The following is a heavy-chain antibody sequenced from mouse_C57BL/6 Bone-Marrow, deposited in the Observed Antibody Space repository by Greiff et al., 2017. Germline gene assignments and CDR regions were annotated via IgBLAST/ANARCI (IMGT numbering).Heavy chain of an antibody. CDR2: INPSSGYT. CDR3: AGWGGDDGYYVAWFAY. CDR1: GYTFTSYT. D-gene: IGHD2-3*01. V-gene: IGHV1-4*01. Sequence: QVQLQQSGAELARPGASVKMSCKASGYTFTSYTMHWVKQRPGQGLEWIGYINPSSGYTKYNQKFKDKATLTADKSSSTAYMQLSSLTSEDSAVYYCAGWGGDDGYYVAWFAYWGQGTLVTVSA. J-gene: IGHJ3*01.